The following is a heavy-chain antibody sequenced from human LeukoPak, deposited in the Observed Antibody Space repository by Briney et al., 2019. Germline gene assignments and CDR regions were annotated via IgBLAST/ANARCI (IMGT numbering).Heavy chain of an antibody. CDR1: GFTFSSYW. Sequence: GGSLRLSCAASGFTFSSYWMHWVRQAPGKGLVWVSRINSDGSSTSYADSVKGRFTISRDNAKNTLYLQMNSLRAEDTAVYYCARECYDSSGYTNRLYYFDYWGQGTLVTVSS. CDR2: INSDGSST. J-gene: IGHJ4*02. D-gene: IGHD3-22*01. CDR3: ARECYDSSGYTNRLYYFDY. V-gene: IGHV3-74*01.